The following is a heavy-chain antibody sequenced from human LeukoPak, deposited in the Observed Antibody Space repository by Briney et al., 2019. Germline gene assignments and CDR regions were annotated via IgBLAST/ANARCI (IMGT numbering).Heavy chain of an antibody. CDR2: ILYDGSKK. J-gene: IGHJ6*02. D-gene: IGHD3-9*01. CDR3: AKEHYDIVTGYSTHALDV. CDR1: GFTFSSYG. Sequence: GGSLRLSCAASGFTFSSYGMHWVRQAPGKGLEWVAVILYDGSKKYYADSVKGRFTISRDNSKNTVDLQMNSLGAEDTAVFYCAKEHYDIVTGYSTHALDVWGQGTTVTVSS. V-gene: IGHV3-30*18.